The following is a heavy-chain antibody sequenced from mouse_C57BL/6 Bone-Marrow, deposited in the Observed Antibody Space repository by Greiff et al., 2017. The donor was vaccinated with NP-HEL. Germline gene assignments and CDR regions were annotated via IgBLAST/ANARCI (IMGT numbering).Heavy chain of an antibody. Sequence: VKLMESGPGLVAPSQSLSITCTVSGFSLTSYGVHWVRQPPGKGLEWRVVIWSDGSTTYNSALKSRLSISKDNTKSQVFLKMNSLQTYDTAMYYCARHALLYDYDSYYYAMDYWGQGTSVTVSS. CDR1: GFSLTSYG. CDR3: ARHALLYDYDSYYYAMDY. J-gene: IGHJ4*01. D-gene: IGHD2-4*01. CDR2: IWSDGST. V-gene: IGHV2-6-1*01.